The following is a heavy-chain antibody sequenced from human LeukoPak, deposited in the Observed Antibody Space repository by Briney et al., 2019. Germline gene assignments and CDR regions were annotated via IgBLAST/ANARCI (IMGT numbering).Heavy chain of an antibody. Sequence: GGSLRLSCAASGFTFSSYEMNWVRQAPGKGLEWVSHIGSSGGTIYYADSVKGRFTISRDNAKNSLYLQMNSLRAEDTAVYYCARKGSVYTSSWSCFDCWGQGTLVTVSS. CDR3: ARKGSVYTSSWSCFDC. J-gene: IGHJ4*02. D-gene: IGHD6-13*01. V-gene: IGHV3-48*03. CDR1: GFTFSSYE. CDR2: IGSSGGTI.